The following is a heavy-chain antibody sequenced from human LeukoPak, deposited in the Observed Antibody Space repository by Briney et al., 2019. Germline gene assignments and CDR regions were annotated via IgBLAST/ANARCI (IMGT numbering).Heavy chain of an antibody. J-gene: IGHJ4*02. D-gene: IGHD2-8*01. V-gene: IGHV3-53*01. CDR1: GLTVTNNY. CDR3: TNDGPHAAVGY. CDR2: TYSNDDT. Sequence: GGSLRLSCAASGLTVTNNYMSWVRQAPGKGLEWVSVTYSNDDTYYADSVKGRFSISRDNSKSTLSLQMNSLRAEDTATYYCTNDGPHAAVGYWGQGTLVTVSS.